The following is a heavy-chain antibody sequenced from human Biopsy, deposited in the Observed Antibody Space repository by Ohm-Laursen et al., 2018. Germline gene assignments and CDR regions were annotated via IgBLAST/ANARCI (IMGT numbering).Heavy chain of an antibody. Sequence: TLSLTWTVSGGSISSDYWSWIRQTPGKGLEWIGYIYYSGSTNYNPSLKSRVTISVDTSKNQISLKLSSVTAADTAVYYCARLGSGDYFPTFFDFWGQGALVTVSS. J-gene: IGHJ4*02. CDR3: ARLGSGDYFPTFFDF. D-gene: IGHD5-12*01. CDR2: IYYSGST. V-gene: IGHV4-59*12. CDR1: GGSISSDY.